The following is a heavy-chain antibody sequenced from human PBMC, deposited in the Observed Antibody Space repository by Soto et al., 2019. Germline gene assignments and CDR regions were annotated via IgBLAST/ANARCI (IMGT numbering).Heavy chain of an antibody. V-gene: IGHV4-39*01. J-gene: IGHJ4*02. CDR3: ARSDCSGGSCPFDY. Sequence: ETLSLTCTVTGGSISSSSYYWGWIRQPPGKGLEWIGSIYYSGSTYYNPSLKSRVTISVDTSKNQFSLKLSSVTAADTAVYYCARSDCSGGSCPFDYWGEGTLVTVSS. D-gene: IGHD2-15*01. CDR2: IYYSGST. CDR1: GGSISSSSYY.